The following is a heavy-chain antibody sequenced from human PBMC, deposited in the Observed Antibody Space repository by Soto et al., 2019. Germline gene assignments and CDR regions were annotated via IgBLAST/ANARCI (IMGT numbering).Heavy chain of an antibody. CDR3: AIGGNSGAY. CDR2: INHLGST. Sequence: SETLSLTCAVYGVSVSNYYWSWIRQPPGKGLEWIGEINHLGSTNYNPSLKSRVTISIDTSKNQFSLKLNSVTAADTAVYFCAIGGNSGAYWGQGTLVTVSS. CDR1: GVSVSNYY. V-gene: IGHV4-34*01. D-gene: IGHD4-17*01. J-gene: IGHJ4*02.